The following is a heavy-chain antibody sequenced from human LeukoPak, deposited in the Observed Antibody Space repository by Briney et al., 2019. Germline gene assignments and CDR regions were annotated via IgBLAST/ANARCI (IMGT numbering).Heavy chain of an antibody. V-gene: IGHV3-21*01. CDR2: ISSSATYM. CDR3: AKDDSNDAFDI. Sequence: GGSLRLSCAASGFTFSSYGMDWVRQAPGRGLEWVSSISSSATYMFYADSVKGRFTISRDNAKNSLYLQMHSLRAEDTAVYYCAKDDSNDAFDIWGQGTMVTVSS. D-gene: IGHD3-22*01. J-gene: IGHJ3*02. CDR1: GFTFSSYG.